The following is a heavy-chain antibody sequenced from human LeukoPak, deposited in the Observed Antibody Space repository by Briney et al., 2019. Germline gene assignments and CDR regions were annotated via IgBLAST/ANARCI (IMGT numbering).Heavy chain of an antibody. CDR1: GDSISSAGYS. D-gene: IGHD3-10*01. J-gene: IGHJ3*02. Sequence: PSETLSLTCAASGDSISSAGYSWSWIRQPPGKGLEWIGYIDHSGSTNYNPSLKSRVTISVDRSKNQFSLKLSSVTAANTAVYYCARITLGVVFDIWGQGTLVTVSS. V-gene: IGHV4-30-2*01. CDR2: IDHSGST. CDR3: ARITLGVVFDI.